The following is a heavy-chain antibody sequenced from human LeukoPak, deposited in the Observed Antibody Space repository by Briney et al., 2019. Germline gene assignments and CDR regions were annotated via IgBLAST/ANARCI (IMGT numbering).Heavy chain of an antibody. D-gene: IGHD3-10*01. CDR1: GFTFSSYW. CDR2: IKQDGSEK. CDR3: ARPLYGSGSYYNLPRWFDP. V-gene: IGHV3-7*03. J-gene: IGHJ5*02. Sequence: GGSLRLSCAASGFTFSSYWMSWVRQAPGKGLEGVANIKQDGSEKYYVDSVKGRFTISRDNAENSLYLQMNSLRAEDTAMYYCARPLYGSGSYYNLPRWFDPWGQGTLVTVSS.